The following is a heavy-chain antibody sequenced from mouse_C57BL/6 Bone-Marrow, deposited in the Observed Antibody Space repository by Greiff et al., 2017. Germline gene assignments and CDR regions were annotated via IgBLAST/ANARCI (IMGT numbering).Heavy chain of an antibody. V-gene: IGHV1-69*01. D-gene: IGHD1-1*02. CDR1: GYTFTRYW. CDR3: ALMADFDY. Sequence: QVQLQQPGAELVMPGASVKLSCKASGYTFTRYWMHWVKQRPGQGLEWIGEIDPSDSYTHYNQKFKGKSTLTVDKSSSTAYMQLSSLTSEDSAVYYCALMADFDYWGQGTTLTVSS. CDR2: IDPSDSYT. J-gene: IGHJ2*01.